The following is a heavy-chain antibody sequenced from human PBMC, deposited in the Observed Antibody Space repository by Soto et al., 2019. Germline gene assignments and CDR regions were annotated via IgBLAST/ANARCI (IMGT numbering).Heavy chain of an antibody. CDR3: SGGTPWADY. Sequence: QVQLVQSGAEVKKPGASVKVSCKASGYTFTSYDINWVRQATGQGPGWMGWMNPNSGNTGYAQKFQGRVTMTRSTSISTAYMELSSLRFEDTAVYSCSGGTPWADYWGQGTLVTVSS. D-gene: IGHD2-15*01. J-gene: IGHJ4*02. CDR2: MNPNSGNT. CDR1: GYTFTSYD. V-gene: IGHV1-8*01.